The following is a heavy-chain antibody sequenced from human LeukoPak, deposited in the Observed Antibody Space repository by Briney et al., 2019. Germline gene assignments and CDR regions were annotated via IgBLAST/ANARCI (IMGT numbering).Heavy chain of an antibody. D-gene: IGHD2-2*01. Sequence: GESLKISCKGSGYSFTNYWIGWVRQMPGKGLEWMGIIYPGDSDTRYSPSFQGQVTISADKSISTAYLQWSSLKASDTAMYYCARRPGYCSSTSCYPNFDYWGQGTLVTVSS. CDR2: IYPGDSDT. CDR1: GYSFTNYW. J-gene: IGHJ4*02. CDR3: ARRPGYCSSTSCYPNFDY. V-gene: IGHV5-51*01.